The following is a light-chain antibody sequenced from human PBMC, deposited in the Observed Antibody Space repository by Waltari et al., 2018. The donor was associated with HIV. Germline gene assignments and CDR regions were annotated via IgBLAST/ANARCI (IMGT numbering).Light chain of an antibody. V-gene: IGLV2-23*01. CDR2: EGS. Sequence: QSALTQPASESGSPGQSITISCTGTSSDVGSYNLVSWYQQHPGKAPKLMIYEGSKRPSGVSNRFSGSKSGNTASLTISGLQAEDEADYYCCSYAGRTLVVCGGGTKLTVL. J-gene: IGLJ2*01. CDR3: CSYAGRTLVV. CDR1: SSDVGSYNL.